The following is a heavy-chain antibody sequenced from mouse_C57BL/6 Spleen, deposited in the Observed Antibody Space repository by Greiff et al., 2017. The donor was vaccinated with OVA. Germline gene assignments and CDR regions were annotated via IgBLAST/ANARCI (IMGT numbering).Heavy chain of an antibody. V-gene: IGHV5-17*01. J-gene: IGHJ2*01. D-gene: IGHD2-4*01. Sequence: EVHLVESGGGLVKPGGSLKLSCAASGFTFSDYGMHWVRQAPEKGLEWVAYISSGSSTIYYADTVKGRFTISRDNAKNTLYLQMTSLRSEDTAMYYCARGDDYDHFDYWGQGTTLTVSS. CDR2: ISSGSSTI. CDR3: ARGDDYDHFDY. CDR1: GFTFSDYG.